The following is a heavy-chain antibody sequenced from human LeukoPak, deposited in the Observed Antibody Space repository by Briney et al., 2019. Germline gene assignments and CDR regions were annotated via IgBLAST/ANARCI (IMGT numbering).Heavy chain of an antibody. D-gene: IGHD3-22*01. CDR1: GYSFTTYW. CDR3: ARQAYGSHFDAFDI. Sequence: GEALKISCKTSGYSFTTYWIGWVRQMPGKGLEWMGIIYPGDSNTKSSPAFEGQVTMSADTSINTAYLQWSSLKASDTAMYYCARQAYGSHFDAFDIWGQGTMVTVSS. CDR2: IYPGDSNT. V-gene: IGHV5-51*01. J-gene: IGHJ3*02.